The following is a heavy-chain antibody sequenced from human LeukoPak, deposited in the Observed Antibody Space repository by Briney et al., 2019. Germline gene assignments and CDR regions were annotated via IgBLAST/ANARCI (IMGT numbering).Heavy chain of an antibody. CDR3: ARVAYSSTWGYFDY. Sequence: PGGSQRLSCAASGFTSSSYEVNWVRQAPGKGLEWVSYISISGSTIYYADSVKGRSTISRDNAKNSLYLQMNSLRAEDTAVYYCARVAYSSTWGYFDYWGQGTLVTVSS. CDR2: ISISGSTI. V-gene: IGHV3-48*03. D-gene: IGHD6-13*01. J-gene: IGHJ4*02. CDR1: GFTSSSYE.